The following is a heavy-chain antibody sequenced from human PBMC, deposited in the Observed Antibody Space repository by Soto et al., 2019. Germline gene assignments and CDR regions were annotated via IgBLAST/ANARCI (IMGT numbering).Heavy chain of an antibody. J-gene: IGHJ4*02. V-gene: IGHV1-3*01. Sequence: ASVNVSCKASGYTFTSYAMHWVRQAPGQRLEWMGWINAGNGNTKYSQKFQGRVTITRDTSASTAYMELSSLRSEDTAVYYCARVITMVRGVITAPDYWGQGTLVTVSS. CDR3: ARVITMVRGVITAPDY. CDR2: INAGNGNT. CDR1: GYTFTSYA. D-gene: IGHD3-10*01.